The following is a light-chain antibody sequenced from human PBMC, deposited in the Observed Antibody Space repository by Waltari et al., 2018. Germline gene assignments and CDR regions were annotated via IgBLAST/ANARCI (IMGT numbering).Light chain of an antibody. V-gene: IGLV2-11*01. J-gene: IGLJ1*01. Sequence: SALTQPRPVSGSPGQSVTISCTGSNSDIGAYNLLSWYQQHPGRAPNLMIYEVNKRPSGVPRRFSGSKSGNTASLTISGLQAEDETDYYCSSYAGGSLFVFGDGTKVTVL. CDR1: NSDIGAYNL. CDR2: EVN. CDR3: SSYAGGSLFV.